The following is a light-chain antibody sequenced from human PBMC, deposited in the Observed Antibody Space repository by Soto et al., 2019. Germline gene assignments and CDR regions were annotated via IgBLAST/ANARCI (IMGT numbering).Light chain of an antibody. Sequence: EIVMTQSPATLSVSPGERATLSCRASQSVGSNLAWYQQKPGQAPRLLIYGASTRPTGIPARFSGSGSGTEFTLTIRSLQSEDFAIYFCQQYNDWPPDRTFGQGTKVEIK. CDR1: QSVGSN. J-gene: IGKJ1*01. CDR2: GAS. V-gene: IGKV3-15*01. CDR3: QQYNDWPPDRT.